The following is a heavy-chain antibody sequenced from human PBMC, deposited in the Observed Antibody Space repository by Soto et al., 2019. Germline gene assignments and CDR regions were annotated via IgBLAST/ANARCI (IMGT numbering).Heavy chain of an antibody. CDR3: ARSSKTYYDFWSGYWFDY. Sequence: ASVKFSCKASGYTFTGYYMHWVRQAPGQGLEWMGWINPNSGGTNYAQKFQGWVTMTRDTSISTAYMELSRLRSDDTAVYYCARSSKTYYDFWSGYWFDYWGEGTLVTVSS. D-gene: IGHD3-3*01. J-gene: IGHJ4*02. V-gene: IGHV1-2*04. CDR1: GYTFTGYY. CDR2: INPNSGGT.